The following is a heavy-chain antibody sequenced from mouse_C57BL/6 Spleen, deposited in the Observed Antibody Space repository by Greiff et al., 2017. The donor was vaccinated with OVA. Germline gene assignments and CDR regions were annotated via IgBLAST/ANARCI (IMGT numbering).Heavy chain of an antibody. J-gene: IGHJ4*01. CDR2: SRNKANDYTT. CDR3: AGGYAMDY. Sequence: EVHLVESGGGLVQSGRSLRLSCATSGFTFSDFYMEWVRQAPGKGLEWIAASRNKANDYTTEYSASVKGRFIVSRDTSQSILYLQMNALRAEDTAIYYCAGGYAMDYWGQGTSVTVSS. CDR1: GFTFSDFY. V-gene: IGHV7-1*01.